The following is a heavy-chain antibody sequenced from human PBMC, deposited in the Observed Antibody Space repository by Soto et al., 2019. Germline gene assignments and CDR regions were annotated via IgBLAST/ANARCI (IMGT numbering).Heavy chain of an antibody. CDR1: GGALTGLF. CDR2: IRHRGSG. Sequence: SETLPLPGFVAGGALTGLFSSWIRQSPGSGLEWLGEIRHRGSGNYNPASRSRVILSVDSAKNHVSQKLSSVTAADSAPYFCARGLAYDRPITEAEPFDSWGQGALVTVSS. CDR3: ARGLAYDRPITEAEPFDS. V-gene: IGHV4-34*01. D-gene: IGHD5-12*01. J-gene: IGHJ4*02.